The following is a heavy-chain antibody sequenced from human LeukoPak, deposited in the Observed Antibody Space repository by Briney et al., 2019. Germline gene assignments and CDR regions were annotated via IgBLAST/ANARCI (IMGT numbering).Heavy chain of an antibody. CDR3: ASEGSGSFYNPFDY. CDR2: IKQDGSEK. CDR1: TFILSNYW. Sequence: GGSLRLSCAASTFILSNYWMSWVRQAPGKGLEWVANIKQDGSEKYYVDSVKGRFTVSRDNAKNSLYLEMNNLRAEDTAVYYCASEGSGSFYNPFDYWGQGTLVTVSS. J-gene: IGHJ4*02. V-gene: IGHV3-7*01. D-gene: IGHD3-10*01.